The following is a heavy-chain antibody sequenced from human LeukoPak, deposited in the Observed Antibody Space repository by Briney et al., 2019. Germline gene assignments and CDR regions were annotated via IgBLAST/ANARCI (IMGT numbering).Heavy chain of an antibody. CDR3: AKELSSGSYYGFEY. J-gene: IGHJ4*02. CDR1: GFTFSSYA. V-gene: IGHV3-23*01. Sequence: PGGSLRLSCAASGFTFSSYAMSWVRQAPGKGLEWVSAISGSGDRTYHADSVKGRFTISRDNSKNTLFLQMNSLRAEDTAVYYCAKELSSGSYYGFEYWGQGTLVTVSS. D-gene: IGHD1-26*01. CDR2: ISGSGDRT.